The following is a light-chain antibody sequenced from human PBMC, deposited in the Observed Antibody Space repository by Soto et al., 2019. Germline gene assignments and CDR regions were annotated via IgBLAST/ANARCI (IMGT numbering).Light chain of an antibody. CDR2: EGS. Sequence: QSALTQPASVSGAPRQSIPISCTGTSSDVVFYNLVSWYQQHPGKAPKLMIYEGSKRPSGVSTRFSGSKSGNTASLTISGLQAEDEADYYCCSYAGTNTYLFGTATTLTAL. V-gene: IGLV2-23*01. CDR1: SSDVVFYNL. CDR3: CSYAGTNTYL. J-gene: IGLJ1*01.